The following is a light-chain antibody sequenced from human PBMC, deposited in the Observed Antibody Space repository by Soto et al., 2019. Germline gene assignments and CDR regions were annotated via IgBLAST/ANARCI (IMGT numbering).Light chain of an antibody. J-gene: IGKJ1*01. V-gene: IGKV2-28*01. CDR1: QSLLHSNGYNY. CDR3: VQALQSPPWT. Sequence: DIVVPQSPLTLPVTPGETASISCRSSQSLLHSNGYNYLDWYLQKPGQSPQLLIYLGSNRASGVPDRFSVSGSVTDFTLKISRVEAEAVGVYYCVQALQSPPWTFGQGTKVDIK. CDR2: LGS.